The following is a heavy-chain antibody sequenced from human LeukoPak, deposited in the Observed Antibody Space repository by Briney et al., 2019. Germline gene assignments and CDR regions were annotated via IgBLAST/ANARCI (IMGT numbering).Heavy chain of an antibody. CDR2: ISGSGGST. CDR1: GFTFSSYA. J-gene: IGHJ4*02. D-gene: IGHD3-22*01. V-gene: IGHV3-23*01. CDR3: AKVTTYYFDSSGYYGPFDY. Sequence: PGGSLRLSCAASGFTFSSYALTWVRQAPGKGLEWVSGISGSGGSTYLADSVKGRFTIFRDNAKKTLYLQMNSLRAEDTSVYYCAKVTTYYFDSSGYYGPFDYWGQGTLVTVSS.